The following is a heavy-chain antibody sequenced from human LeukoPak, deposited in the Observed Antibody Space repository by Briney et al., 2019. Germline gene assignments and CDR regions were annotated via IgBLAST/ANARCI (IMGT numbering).Heavy chain of an antibody. D-gene: IGHD1-26*01. V-gene: IGHV3-11*01. CDR2: ISSSGSII. CDR3: AASIVGLTYDEHFEH. CDR1: GFTFSDYY. J-gene: IGHJ1*01. Sequence: PGGSLRLSCAASGFTFSDYYMSWIRQAPGKGLEWVSYISSSGSIIYYADSVKGRFTISRDISRNTLYLQMNSLRAEDTAVYYCAASIVGLTYDEHFEHWGQGTLVTVSS.